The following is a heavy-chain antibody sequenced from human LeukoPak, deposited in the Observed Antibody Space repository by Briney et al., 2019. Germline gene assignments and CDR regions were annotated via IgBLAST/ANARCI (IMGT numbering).Heavy chain of an antibody. D-gene: IGHD6-13*01. Sequence: TGGSLRLSCAASGFTFSDYYMSWIRQAPGKGLEWVSYISSSGSTIYYADSVKGRFTISRDNAKNSLYLQMNSLRAEDTAVYYCAARPGYSSRPFDYWGQGTLVTVSS. J-gene: IGHJ4*02. V-gene: IGHV3-11*01. CDR3: AARPGYSSRPFDY. CDR1: GFTFSDYY. CDR2: ISSSGSTI.